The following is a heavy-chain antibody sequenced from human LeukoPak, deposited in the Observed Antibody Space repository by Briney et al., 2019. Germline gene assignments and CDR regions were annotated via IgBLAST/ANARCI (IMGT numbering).Heavy chain of an antibody. J-gene: IGHJ3*02. CDR2: INSDGSST. V-gene: IGHV3-74*01. Sequence: PGGSLRLSCAASGFTFSSYWMHWVRQAPGKGPVWVSRINSDGSSTSYADSVKGRFTISRDNAKNTLYLQMNSLRAEDTAVYYCARARVYYDSSGYPNDAFDIWGQGTMVTVSS. CDR1: GFTFSSYW. D-gene: IGHD3-22*01. CDR3: ARARVYYDSSGYPNDAFDI.